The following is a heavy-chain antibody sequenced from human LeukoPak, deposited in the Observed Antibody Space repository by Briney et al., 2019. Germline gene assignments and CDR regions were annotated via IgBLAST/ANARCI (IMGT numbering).Heavy chain of an antibody. CDR2: IYTSGST. CDR3: ARGLSIAAAGVFDY. V-gene: IGHV4-4*07. Sequence: SETLSLTCTVSGGSISSYYWSWIRQPAGKGLEWIGRIYTSGSTNYNPSLKSRVTISVVKSKNQFSLKLSSVTAADTAVYYCARGLSIAAAGVFDYWGQGTLVTVSS. J-gene: IGHJ4*02. CDR1: GGSISSYY. D-gene: IGHD6-13*01.